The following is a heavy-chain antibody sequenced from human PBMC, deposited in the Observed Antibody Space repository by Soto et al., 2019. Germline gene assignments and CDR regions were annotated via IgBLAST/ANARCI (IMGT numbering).Heavy chain of an antibody. V-gene: IGHV4-4*02. CDR1: GDSIDNNW. D-gene: IGHD3-10*01. CDR2: IDHSGST. Sequence: QVQLQESGPGLVKPSGTLSLTCAVSGDSIDNNWWSWVRQPPGEGLEWIGEIDHSGSTNYNPSLKRRVTISVDKPKHQFSLWLKSVTAADTAVYFFAGSGIFSIDRWGQGTLVTVSS. J-gene: IGHJ5*02. CDR3: AGSGIFSIDR.